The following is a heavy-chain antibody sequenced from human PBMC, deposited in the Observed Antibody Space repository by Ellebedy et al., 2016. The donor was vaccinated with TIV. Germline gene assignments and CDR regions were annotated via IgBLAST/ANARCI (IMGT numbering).Heavy chain of an antibody. CDR3: ARHTTMAYLFSY. CDR2: ISLSVNTM. CDR1: GFTFSDYS. D-gene: IGHD1-1*01. J-gene: IGHJ4*02. V-gene: IGHV3-11*01. Sequence: GESLKISCVASGFTFSDYSMSWVRQAPGKGLEWVSRISLSVNTMYYADSVQGRFTISRDNAKNSLFLQMNNLRAEDTAVYFCARHTTMAYLFSYWGQGALVTVSS.